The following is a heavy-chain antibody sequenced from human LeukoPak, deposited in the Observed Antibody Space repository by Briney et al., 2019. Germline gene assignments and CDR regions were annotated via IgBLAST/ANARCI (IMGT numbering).Heavy chain of an antibody. CDR1: GYTFTGCY. D-gene: IGHD3-10*01. CDR2: INPNSGGT. J-gene: IGHJ4*02. Sequence: ASVKVSCKASGYTFTGCYIHWVPQAPGQGLEWMGWINPNSGGTSYAQKFQGRVTMTRDTSISTAYMEMSGLTADDTAVYYCSRCYSGSGSYYYFDYWGQGSLVTVSS. CDR3: SRCYSGSGSYYYFDY. V-gene: IGHV1-2*02.